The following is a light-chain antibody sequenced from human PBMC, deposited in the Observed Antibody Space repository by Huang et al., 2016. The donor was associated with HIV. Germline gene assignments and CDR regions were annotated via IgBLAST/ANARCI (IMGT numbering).Light chain of an antibody. CDR2: GAS. V-gene: IGKV3-20*01. Sequence: EIVLTQSPGTLSLSPGVRATLSCRASQSLRDTYLAWYQQRPGQAPRLLIYGASSRATGIPDRFSGSGSGADFTLTINSLEPQDFAVYFCLQYDRSPLTFGGGTKVEL. CDR3: LQYDRSPLT. J-gene: IGKJ4*01. CDR1: QSLRDTY.